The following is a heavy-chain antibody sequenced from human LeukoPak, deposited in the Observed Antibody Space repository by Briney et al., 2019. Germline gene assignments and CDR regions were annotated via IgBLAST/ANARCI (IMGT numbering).Heavy chain of an antibody. CDR3: ARDLPYYYDSSGYQSGGY. Sequence: SETLSLTCTVSGGSISSYYWSWIRQPPGKGLEWIGYIYYSGSTNYNPSLKSRVTISVDTSKNQFSLKLSSVTAADTAVYYCARDLPYYYDSSGYQSGGYWGQGTLVTVSS. CDR2: IYYSGST. J-gene: IGHJ4*02. V-gene: IGHV4-59*01. CDR1: GGSISSYY. D-gene: IGHD3-22*01.